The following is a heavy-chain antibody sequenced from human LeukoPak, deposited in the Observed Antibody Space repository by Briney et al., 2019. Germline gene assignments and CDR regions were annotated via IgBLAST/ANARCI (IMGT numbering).Heavy chain of an antibody. CDR2: IDADNGDT. Sequence: GASVKVSCKASGYTFNAYSIHWVRQAPGQRFEWMGWIDADNGDTSYSQNLQGRITITRDTSARTVCMELTSLRSADTAAYYCARGSTSDWPLDHWGQGTLLTISP. J-gene: IGHJ4*02. V-gene: IGHV1-3*01. D-gene: IGHD6-19*01. CDR3: ARGSTSDWPLDH. CDR1: GYTFNAYS.